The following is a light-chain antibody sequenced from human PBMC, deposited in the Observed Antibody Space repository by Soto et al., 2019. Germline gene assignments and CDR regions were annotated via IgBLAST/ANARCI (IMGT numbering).Light chain of an antibody. CDR2: WAS. CDR3: QQYDTAPRT. J-gene: IGKJ1*01. Sequence: DIVMTQSPDLLAVSLGERATINCKSSQSLLYRSNNKNYLAWYQQKPGQPPKLLFYWASTRESGVPDRFSGSGSGTDFNLTISSLQAADVAVYYCQQYDTAPRTFGQGTKVEIK. V-gene: IGKV4-1*01. CDR1: QSLLYRSNNKNY.